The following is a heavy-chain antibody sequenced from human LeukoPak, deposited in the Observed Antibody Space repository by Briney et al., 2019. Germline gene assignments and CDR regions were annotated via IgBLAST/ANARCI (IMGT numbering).Heavy chain of an antibody. V-gene: IGHV1-69*04. CDR3: ATLSIVVVTANLDY. Sequence: SVKVSCKASGGTFSSYAISWVRQAPGQGLEWMGRIIPILGIATYAQKFQGRVTITADKSTSTAYMELSSLRSEDTAVYYCATLSIVVVTANLDYWGQGTLVTVSS. D-gene: IGHD2-21*02. CDR2: IIPILGIA. J-gene: IGHJ4*02. CDR1: GGTFSSYA.